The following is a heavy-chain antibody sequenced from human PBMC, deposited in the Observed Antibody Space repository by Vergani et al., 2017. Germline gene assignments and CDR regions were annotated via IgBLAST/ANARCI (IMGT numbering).Heavy chain of an antibody. J-gene: IGHJ6*02. D-gene: IGHD4-17*01. CDR3: ASKTSDYVEFPLYYYGMDV. Sequence: QVQLVQSGAEVKKPGSSVKVSCKASGGTFSSYAISWVRQAPGQGLEWMGGIIPIFGTANYAQEFQGRVTITADESTSTAYMELSSLRSEDTAVYYCASKTSDYVEFPLYYYGMDVWGQGTTVTVSS. CDR2: IIPIFGTA. V-gene: IGHV1-69*12. CDR1: GGTFSSYA.